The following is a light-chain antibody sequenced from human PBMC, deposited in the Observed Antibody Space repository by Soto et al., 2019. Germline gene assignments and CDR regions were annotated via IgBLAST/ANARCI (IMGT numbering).Light chain of an antibody. CDR3: QQSNNWPPLT. J-gene: IGKJ4*01. V-gene: IGKV3-15*01. CDR1: QSISSN. Sequence: EMGITQSPATLSVSPGERATLSCRASQSISSNLAWYQQKPGQAPRLLIYGASTRATGIPARFSGSGSGTEFTLTISSLHSEDFAVYYCQQSNNWPPLTFGGGTKVDIK. CDR2: GAS.